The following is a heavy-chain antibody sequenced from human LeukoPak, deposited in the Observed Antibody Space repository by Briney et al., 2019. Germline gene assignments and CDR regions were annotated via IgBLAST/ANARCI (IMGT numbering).Heavy chain of an antibody. D-gene: IGHD3-22*01. CDR2: ISWNSGSI. Sequence: GGSLRLSCAASGFTFDDYAMHWVRHAPGKGLEWVSGISWNSGSIGYADSVKGRFTISRDNAKNSPYLQMNSLRAEDTALYYCAKDQYYYDSSDYFDYWGQGTLVTVSS. V-gene: IGHV3-9*01. J-gene: IGHJ4*02. CDR3: AKDQYYYDSSDYFDY. CDR1: GFTFDDYA.